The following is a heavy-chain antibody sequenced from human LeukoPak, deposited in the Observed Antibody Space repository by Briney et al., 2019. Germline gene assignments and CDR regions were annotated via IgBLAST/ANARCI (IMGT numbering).Heavy chain of an antibody. CDR3: AREFHGGYFDY. D-gene: IGHD3-16*01. CDR2: IYPSFGRA. J-gene: IGHJ4*02. CDR1: GYTFTSYY. V-gene: IGHV1-46*01. Sequence: EASVKVSCKAAGYTFTSYYLHWVRQAPGQGLEWMGIIYPSFGRADYAERFQGRVTMTWDTCTSTVYLELRSLRSEDTAMYYCAREFHGGYFDYWGQGTLVTVSS.